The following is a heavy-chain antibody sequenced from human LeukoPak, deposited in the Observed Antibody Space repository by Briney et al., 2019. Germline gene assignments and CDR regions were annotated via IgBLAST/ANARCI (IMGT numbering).Heavy chain of an antibody. Sequence: GGSLRLSRAVSGLTFSIFGMSWVRQSPGKGLEWVSAISGSATGGITNYADSVKGRFTISRDNDKNTVYLQMNNLRVEDTAVYYCANHRSAFEFWGQGTLVTVSS. CDR1: GLTFSIFG. V-gene: IGHV3-23*01. J-gene: IGHJ4*02. CDR2: ISGSATGGIT. CDR3: ANHRSAFEF. D-gene: IGHD3-10*01.